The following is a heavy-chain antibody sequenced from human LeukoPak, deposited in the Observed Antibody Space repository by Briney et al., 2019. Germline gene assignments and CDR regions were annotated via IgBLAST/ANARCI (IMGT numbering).Heavy chain of an antibody. CDR3: ARHNYYHFWSTLSWFDP. Sequence: PSETLSLTCTIFGSSISDNYYWGWIRRPPGKGLEWIGSVYHSGSTYYNPSLKSRVTLSVDTSNNHFSLKLRSVTAADTAVYYCARHNYYHFWSTLSWFDPWGQGTLVTVSS. CDR2: VYHSGST. D-gene: IGHD3-3*01. CDR1: GSSISDNYY. V-gene: IGHV4-38-2*02. J-gene: IGHJ5*02.